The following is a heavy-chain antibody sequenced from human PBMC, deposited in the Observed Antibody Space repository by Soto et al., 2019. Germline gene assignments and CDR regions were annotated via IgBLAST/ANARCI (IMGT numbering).Heavy chain of an antibody. CDR1: GFTFTSSP. V-gene: IGHV1-58*01. Sequence: GASVKVSCKASGFTFTSSPVQWVRQARGQRLEWIGWIVVGSGNTNYAQKFQERVTITRDMSTSTAYMELSSLRSEDTAVYYCSSYLTYCGGDCYVDWGQGTQVPVSS. D-gene: IGHD2-21*02. J-gene: IGHJ4*02. CDR2: IVVGSGNT. CDR3: SSYLTYCGGDCYVD.